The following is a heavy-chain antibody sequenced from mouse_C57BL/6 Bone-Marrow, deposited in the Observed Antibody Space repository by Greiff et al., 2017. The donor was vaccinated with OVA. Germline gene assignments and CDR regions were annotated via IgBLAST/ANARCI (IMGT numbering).Heavy chain of an antibody. J-gene: IGHJ3*01. CDR1: GYTFTSYD. CDR2: IYPRDGST. CDR3: ARNAWVAY. Sequence: QVQLQQSGPELVKPGASVKLSCKASGYTFTSYDINWVKQRPGQGLEWIGWIYPRDGSTKYNANFKGKATLTVDTSSGTAYMELHSLTSEDSAVYFCARNAWVAYWGQGTLVTVSA. V-gene: IGHV1-85*01.